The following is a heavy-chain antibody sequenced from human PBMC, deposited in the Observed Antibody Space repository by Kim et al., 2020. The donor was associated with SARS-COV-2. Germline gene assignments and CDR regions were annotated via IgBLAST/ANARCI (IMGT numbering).Heavy chain of an antibody. J-gene: IGHJ4*02. CDR2: IFPGDSDT. CDR3: GRRNYGSGSYSFDY. D-gene: IGHD3-10*01. V-gene: IGHV5-51*01. CDR1: GYTFTSYW. Sequence: GESLKISCKASGYTFTSYWIGWVRQMPGKRLESMGIIFPGDSDTRYSPSIQGQVTIPVDKSINTAFLQWNSLEATDTAMYYCGRRNYGSGSYSFDYWGQGTLVTVSS.